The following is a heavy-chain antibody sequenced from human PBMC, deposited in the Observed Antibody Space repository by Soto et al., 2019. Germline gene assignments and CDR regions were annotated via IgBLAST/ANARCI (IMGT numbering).Heavy chain of an antibody. CDR1: GGSISSGGYY. CDR2: IYYSGST. V-gene: IGHV4-31*03. Sequence: QVQLQESGPGLVKPSQTLSLTCTVSGGSISSGGYYWSWIRQHPGKGLEWIGYIYYSGSTYYNPSLKSRVTISVDTSKDQFSLKLSSGTAAGTAVYFCARAPPYCSGGSWHESNWFDPWGQGNLVTVSS. CDR3: ARAPPYCSGGSWHESNWFDP. J-gene: IGHJ5*02. D-gene: IGHD2-15*01.